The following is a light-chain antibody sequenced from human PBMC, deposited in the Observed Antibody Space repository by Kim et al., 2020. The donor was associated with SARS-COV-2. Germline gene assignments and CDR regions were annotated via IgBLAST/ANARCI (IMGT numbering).Light chain of an antibody. Sequence: EIVLTQSPGTLSLSPGERATLSCRASQSVSRNYLAWYQQKPGQAPRLLIYGASTRATGIPDRFSGSGSATDFTLTISRLEPEDFAVYYCQQYGSSRWTFGQGTKVDIK. J-gene: IGKJ1*01. CDR3: QQYGSSRWT. V-gene: IGKV3-20*01. CDR2: GAS. CDR1: QSVSRNY.